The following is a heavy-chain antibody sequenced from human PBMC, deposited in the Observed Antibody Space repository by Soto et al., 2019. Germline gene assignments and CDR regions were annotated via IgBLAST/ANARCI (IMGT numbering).Heavy chain of an antibody. CDR3: ASRIGDPFLRVDS. V-gene: IGHV4-59*01. CDR1: GGSISSYY. D-gene: IGHD3-10*01. CDR2: IFYSGST. J-gene: IGHJ4*02. Sequence: QVQLQESGPGLVKPSETLSLTCTVSGGSISSYYWSWIRQPPGKGLEWIGFIFYSGSTSYNPSLKSRVTISIDTSEYPFSLKLNSVTAADAGGFYWASRIGDPFLRVDSWGQGTRVAVPS.